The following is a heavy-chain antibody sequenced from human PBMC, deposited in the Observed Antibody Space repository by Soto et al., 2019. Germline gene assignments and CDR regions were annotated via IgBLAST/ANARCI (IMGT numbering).Heavy chain of an antibody. J-gene: IGHJ6*03. CDR2: IYYSGST. D-gene: IGHD1-7*01. Sequence: PSETLSLTCTVSGGSISSYYWSWIRQPPGKGLEWIGYIYYSGSTNYNPSLKSRVTISVDTSKNQFSLKLSSVTAADTAVYYCARVRKNWNYDQINYYYYYMDVWGKGTTVTVSS. CDR1: GGSISSYY. V-gene: IGHV4-59*01. CDR3: ARVRKNWNYDQINYYYYYMDV.